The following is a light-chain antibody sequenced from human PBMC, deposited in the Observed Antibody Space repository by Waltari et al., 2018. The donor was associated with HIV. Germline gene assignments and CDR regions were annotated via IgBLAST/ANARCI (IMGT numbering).Light chain of an antibody. J-gene: IGLJ2*01. Sequence: QSALTQPASVSGSPGQSIPIPCTGTSRDVGRYNLLSWYQQHPGKAPKLMIYEVSKRPSGVSNRFSGSKSGNTASLTISGLQPEDEADYFCQSYDSTLNAAVVFGGGTKLTVL. V-gene: IGLV2-23*02. CDR3: QSYDSTLNAAVV. CDR2: EVS. CDR1: SRDVGRYNL.